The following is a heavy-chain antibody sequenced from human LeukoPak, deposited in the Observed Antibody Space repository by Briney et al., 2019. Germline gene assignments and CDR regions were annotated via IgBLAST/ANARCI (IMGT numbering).Heavy chain of an antibody. J-gene: IGHJ4*02. CDR2: ISNTSGTI. CDR3: AKDMAPTIAVAGMDY. D-gene: IGHD6-19*01. Sequence: PGGSLRLSCAASGFDFSLYSMNWVRQAPGKGQEWLSYISNTSGTIYYADSVNGRFTISRDNAKKSLNLQMNSLRAEDTALYYCAKDMAPTIAVAGMDYWGQGTLVTVSS. V-gene: IGHV3-48*01. CDR1: GFDFSLYS.